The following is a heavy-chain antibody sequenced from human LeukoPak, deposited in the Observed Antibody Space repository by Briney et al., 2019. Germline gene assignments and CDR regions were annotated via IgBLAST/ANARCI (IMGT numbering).Heavy chain of an antibody. D-gene: IGHD6-13*01. J-gene: IGHJ4*02. CDR3: ASRLYSSSWYV. CDR2: IKQDGSEK. CDR1: RFTFSTYW. V-gene: IGHV3-7*01. Sequence: PGGSLRLSCAASRFTFSTYWMNWVRQAPGKGLEWVANIKQDGSEKYYVDSVKGRFTISRDNAKNSLYLQMNSLRAEDTAVYYCASRLYSSSWYVWGQGTLVTVPS.